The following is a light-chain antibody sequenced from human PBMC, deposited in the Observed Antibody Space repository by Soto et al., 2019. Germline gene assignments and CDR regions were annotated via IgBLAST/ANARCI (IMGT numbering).Light chain of an antibody. CDR1: QSVNSNY. V-gene: IGKV3-20*01. CDR3: QQYDASPQLT. CDR2: GAS. J-gene: IGKJ4*01. Sequence: EIVLTQSPGTLSLAPGDRATLSCRASQSVNSNYLAWYQQKPGQAPRLLLYGASSRAIGIPDRFSGSGSGTEFTLPVSRLEPEDFAVYYCQQYDASPQLTFGGGTKVEIK.